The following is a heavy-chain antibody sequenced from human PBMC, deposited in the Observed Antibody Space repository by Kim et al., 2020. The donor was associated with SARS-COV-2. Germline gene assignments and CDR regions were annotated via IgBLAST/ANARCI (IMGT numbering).Heavy chain of an antibody. J-gene: IGHJ4*02. CDR3: ARTRMLAVPVEFDS. V-gene: IGHV3-11*01. Sequence: YADSVKGRLTMYRDNAKKSLFLQMHSLRVEDTGMYYCARTRMLAVPVEFDSWGQGTLVTVSS. D-gene: IGHD6-19*01.